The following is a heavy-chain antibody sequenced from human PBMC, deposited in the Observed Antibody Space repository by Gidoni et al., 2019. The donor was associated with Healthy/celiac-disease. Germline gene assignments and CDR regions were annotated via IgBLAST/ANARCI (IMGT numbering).Heavy chain of an antibody. CDR3: ARSSDITGMGGLYDFWSGYAYYGMDV. V-gene: IGHV5-10-1*03. CDR1: GYSVTSYW. D-gene: IGHD3-3*01. Sequence: EVQLVQSGAEVKKPGESLRTSCKGSGYSVTSYWISWVRQMPGKGLEWKGRIGPRDSSTHCSPSFQGHVTISADKSISTAYLQWSSLKASDTAMYYCARSSDITGMGGLYDFWSGYAYYGMDVWGQGTTVTVSS. J-gene: IGHJ6*02. CDR2: IGPRDSST.